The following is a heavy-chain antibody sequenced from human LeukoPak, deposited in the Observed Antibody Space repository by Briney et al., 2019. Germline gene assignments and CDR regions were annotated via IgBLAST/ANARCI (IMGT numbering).Heavy chain of an antibody. CDR3: ARDPYQLLYWDAFDI. CDR2: ISSSSSYI. J-gene: IGHJ3*02. Sequence: PGGSLRLSCAASGFTFSSYSMNWVRQAPGKGLEWVSSISSSSSYIYYADSVKGRFTISRDNAKNSLYLQMNSLSAEDTAVYYCARDPYQLLYWDAFDIWGQGTMVTVSS. V-gene: IGHV3-21*01. D-gene: IGHD2-2*02. CDR1: GFTFSSYS.